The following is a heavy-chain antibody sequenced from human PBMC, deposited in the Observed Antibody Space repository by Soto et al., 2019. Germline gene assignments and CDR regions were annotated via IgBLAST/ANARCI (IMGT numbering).Heavy chain of an antibody. CDR2: IYYSGST. D-gene: IGHD3-10*01. J-gene: IGHJ6*03. CDR3: ARVWFGELFNYYMDV. V-gene: IGHV4-31*03. CDR1: GGSISSSSYY. Sequence: SETLSLTCTVSGGSISSSSYYWSWIRQHPGKGLEWIGYIYYSGSTYYNPSLKSRVTISVDTSKNQFSLKLSSVTAADTAVYYCARVWFGELFNYYMDVWGKGTTVTVSS.